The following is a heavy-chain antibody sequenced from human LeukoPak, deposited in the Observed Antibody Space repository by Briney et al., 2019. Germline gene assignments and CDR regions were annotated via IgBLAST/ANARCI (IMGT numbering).Heavy chain of an antibody. J-gene: IGHJ4*02. CDR3: ARDPGRGYDLSKSLNY. D-gene: IGHD5-12*01. Sequence: PGRSLRLSCAASGFTFSSYGMHWVRQAPGKGLEWVAVIWYDGSNKYYADSVKGRFTISRDNSKNTLYLQMNSLRAEDTAVYYCARDPGRGYDLSKSLNYWGQGTLVTVSS. CDR2: IWYDGSNK. V-gene: IGHV3-33*01. CDR1: GFTFSSYG.